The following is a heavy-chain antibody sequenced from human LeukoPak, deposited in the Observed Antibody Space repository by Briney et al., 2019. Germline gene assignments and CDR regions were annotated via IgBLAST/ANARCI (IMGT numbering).Heavy chain of an antibody. V-gene: IGHV5-51*01. CDR1: GYSFTSYR. Sequence: GESLKISCKGSGYSFTSYRIGWVRQMPGKGLEWMGIIYPGDSDTRYSPSFQGQVTISADKSISTAYLQWSSLKASDTAMYYCARQNKRYNWKDVCFDYWGQGTLVTVSS. CDR3: ARQNKRYNWKDVCFDY. CDR2: IYPGDSDT. D-gene: IGHD1-20*01. J-gene: IGHJ4*02.